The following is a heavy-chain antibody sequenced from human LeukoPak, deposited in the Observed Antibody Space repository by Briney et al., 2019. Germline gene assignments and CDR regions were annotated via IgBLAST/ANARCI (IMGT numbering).Heavy chain of an antibody. Sequence: GGSLRLSCAASGFTVSTNYMSWVRQAPGKGLDWVSVIYGGGTTYYADSVKGRFTISRDNSKNTLYLQMNSLRAEDTAVYYCARDRGGSRSDCWGQGTLVTVSS. D-gene: IGHD6-13*01. CDR3: ARDRGGSRSDC. V-gene: IGHV3-66*01. CDR2: IYGGGTT. CDR1: GFTVSTNY. J-gene: IGHJ4*02.